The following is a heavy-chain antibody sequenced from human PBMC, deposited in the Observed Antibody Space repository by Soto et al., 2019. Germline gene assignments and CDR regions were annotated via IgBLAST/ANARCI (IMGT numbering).Heavy chain of an antibody. V-gene: IGHV1-69*13. CDR2: IIPIFGTA. D-gene: IGHD1-26*01. CDR3: ASLARYSGSPTALNWFDP. J-gene: IGHJ5*02. Sequence: SVKVSCKASGGTFSSYAISWVRQAPGQVLEWMGGIIPIFGTANYAQKFQGRVTINADESTSTAYMELSSLRSEDTAVYYCASLARYSGSPTALNWFDPWGQGTLVTVSS. CDR1: GGTFSSYA.